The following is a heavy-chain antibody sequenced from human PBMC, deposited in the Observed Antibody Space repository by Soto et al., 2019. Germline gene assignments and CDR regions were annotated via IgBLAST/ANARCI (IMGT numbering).Heavy chain of an antibody. D-gene: IGHD7-27*01. J-gene: IGHJ6*03. Sequence: PGGSLRLSCATSGFILSDCAMNWVRQAPGKGLEWVSYISSGSSVIDYADSVEGRFTVSRDNARNSLYLQMNSLRAEDTAVYYCARDLSWGSNWYYYMDVWGKGTTVTVSS. CDR2: ISSGSSVI. CDR3: ARDLSWGSNWYYYMDV. CDR1: GFILSDCA. V-gene: IGHV3-48*01.